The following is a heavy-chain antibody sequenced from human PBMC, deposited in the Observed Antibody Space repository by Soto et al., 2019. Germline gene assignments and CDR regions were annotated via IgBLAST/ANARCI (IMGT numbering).Heavy chain of an antibody. CDR1: GGSISSGDYY. CDR2: IYYSGST. V-gene: IGHV4-30-4*01. Sequence: SETLSLTCTVSGGSISSGDYYWSWIRQPPGKGLEWIGYIYYSGSTYYNPSLKSRVTISVDTSKNQFSLKLSSVTAADTAVYYCARDSIVLVPAAQDDYYYYGMDVWGQGTTVTVSS. D-gene: IGHD2-2*01. J-gene: IGHJ6*02. CDR3: ARDSIVLVPAAQDDYYYYGMDV.